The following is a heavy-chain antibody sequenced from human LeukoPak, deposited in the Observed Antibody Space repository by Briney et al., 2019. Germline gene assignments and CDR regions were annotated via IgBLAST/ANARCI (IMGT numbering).Heavy chain of an antibody. CDR2: ISISGSNI. CDR3: ARDGTTVATNYYYGMDV. J-gene: IGHJ6*02. CDR1: GFTFSSYH. D-gene: IGHD4-17*01. Sequence: GGSLRLSCAASGFTFSSYHINWVRQAPGKGLEWVSYISISGSNIYYADSVKGRFTISRDNAKNSLYLQMSSLRAEDTAVYYCARDGTTVATNYYYGMDVWGQGTTVTVSS. V-gene: IGHV3-48*03.